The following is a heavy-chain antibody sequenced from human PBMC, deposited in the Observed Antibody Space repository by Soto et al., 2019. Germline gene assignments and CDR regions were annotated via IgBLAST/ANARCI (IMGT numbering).Heavy chain of an antibody. CDR2: ISYDGSNK. D-gene: IGHD2-15*01. V-gene: IGHV3-30-3*01. J-gene: IGHJ4*02. CDR1: GFTFSSYA. Sequence: QVQLVESGGGVVQPGRSLRLSCAASGFTFSSYAMHWVRQAPGKGLEWVAVISYDGSNKYYADSVKGRFTISRDNSKNTLYLQMNSLRAEDTAVYYCARSLVVVAATFDYWAREPWSPSPQ. CDR3: ARSLVVVAATFDY.